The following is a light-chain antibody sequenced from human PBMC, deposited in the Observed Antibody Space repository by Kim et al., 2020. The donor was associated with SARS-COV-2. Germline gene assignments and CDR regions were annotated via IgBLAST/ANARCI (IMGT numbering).Light chain of an antibody. V-gene: IGLV3-19*01. CDR1: SRRRYY. Sequence: GQTVRITCQGDSRRRYYASWYQQKPGQAPVLVIYGKNNRPSGLPDRFSGSSSGSAASLTITGAQAEDEADYYCNSRDSSGNHWVFGGGTQLTVL. CDR3: NSRDSSGNHWV. CDR2: GKN. J-gene: IGLJ3*02.